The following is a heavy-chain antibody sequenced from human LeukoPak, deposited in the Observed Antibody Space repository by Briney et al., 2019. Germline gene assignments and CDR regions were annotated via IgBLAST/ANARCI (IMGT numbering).Heavy chain of an antibody. CDR2: IYSTGST. J-gene: IGHJ5*02. D-gene: IGHD1-1*01. V-gene: IGHV4-39*07. CDR3: ARWNPTLVENWFDP. CDR1: GGFLSSSTYY. Sequence: TSETMSLTCTVSGGFLSSSTYYWGWLRQPPGKGLEGIGGIYSTGSTYYNPSLKRRVTISIGTSKNQFCLKMTSVTAADTAMYYCARWNPTLVENWFDPWGQGTLVIVSS.